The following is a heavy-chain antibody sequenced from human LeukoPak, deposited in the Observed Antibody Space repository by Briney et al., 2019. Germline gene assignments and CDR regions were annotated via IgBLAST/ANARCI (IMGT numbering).Heavy chain of an antibody. D-gene: IGHD4-23*01. V-gene: IGHV4-30-4*01. J-gene: IGHJ4*02. CDR2: IYSNGGT. Sequence: PSQTLSLTCAVSGVSIIDGGYYWTWIRQHPGEGLEWIGNIYSNGGTYYSPSLKSRVTISVDTSKNQFSLKLSSVTAADTAVYYCARDVDGGNSHYFDYWGQGTLVTVSS. CDR3: ARDVDGGNSHYFDY. CDR1: GVSIIDGGYY.